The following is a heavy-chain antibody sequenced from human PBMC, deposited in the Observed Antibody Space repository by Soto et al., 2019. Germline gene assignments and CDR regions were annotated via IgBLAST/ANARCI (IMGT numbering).Heavy chain of an antibody. CDR3: ARGGGTILAPLP. CDR2: INSNSGAT. Sequence: QVQLVQSGAEVKKPGASLKVSCKASGYTFIGYFMHWVRQAPGQGLEWMGWINSNSGATKYAQKFQGRVTLSRDTSISTAYMELSGLRSDDTAVYYCARGGGTILAPLPWGQGTLVTVSS. CDR1: GYTFIGYF. V-gene: IGHV1-2*02. J-gene: IGHJ5*02. D-gene: IGHD3-3*01.